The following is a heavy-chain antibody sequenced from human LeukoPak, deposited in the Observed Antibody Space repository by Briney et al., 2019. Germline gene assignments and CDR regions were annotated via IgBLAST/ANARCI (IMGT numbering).Heavy chain of an antibody. D-gene: IGHD4-11*01. CDR2: ISYDGSNK. CDR1: GFTFDDYA. V-gene: IGHV3-30-3*01. J-gene: IGHJ4*02. Sequence: GGSLRLSCAASGFTFDDYAMHWVRQAPGKGLEWVAVISYDGSNKYYADSVKGRFTISRDNSKNTLYLQMNSLRAEDTAVYYCASAYSNYGYYFDYWGQGTLVTVSS. CDR3: ASAYSNYGYYFDY.